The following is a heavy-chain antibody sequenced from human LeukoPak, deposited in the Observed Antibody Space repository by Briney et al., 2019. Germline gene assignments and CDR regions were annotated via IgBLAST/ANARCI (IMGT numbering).Heavy chain of an antibody. CDR2: IYYSGST. V-gene: IGHV4-59*12. Sequence: PSETLSLTCTVSGDSISNYYWSWIRQPPGKGLEWIGYIYYSGSTNYNPSLKSRVTISVDTSKNQFSLQLNSVTPEDTAVYYCARLRRTLVRGGTETGAGDYWGQGTLVTVSS. D-gene: IGHD3-10*01. J-gene: IGHJ4*02. CDR1: GDSISNYY. CDR3: ARLRRTLVRGGTETGAGDY.